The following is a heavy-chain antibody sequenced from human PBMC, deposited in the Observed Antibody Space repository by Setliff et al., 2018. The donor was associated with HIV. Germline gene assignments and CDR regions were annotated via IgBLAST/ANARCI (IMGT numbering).Heavy chain of an antibody. V-gene: IGHV4-59*04. J-gene: IGHJ3*02. Sequence: PSETLSLTCTVSGGSISSHYWSWIRQPPGKGLQWIGSIYNSASTYYSPSHKRRVIMSVDTSKNQFSLKLSSVTAADTAVYYCASEGRVVVIEPIWGQGTMVTVSS. CDR3: ASEGRVVVIEPI. CDR2: IYNSAST. D-gene: IGHD3-22*01. CDR1: GGSISSHY.